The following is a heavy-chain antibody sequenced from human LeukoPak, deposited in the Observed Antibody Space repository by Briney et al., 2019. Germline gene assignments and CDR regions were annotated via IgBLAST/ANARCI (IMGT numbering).Heavy chain of an antibody. V-gene: IGHV3-30*02. Sequence: PGGSLRLSCAASGFTFSSYGMHWVRQAPGKGLEWVAFIRYDGSNEYYADSVKGRFTISRDNSKNTLYLQMNSLRAEDTAVYYCAKDLILGWDIVVVPAAAPFDYWGQGTLVTVSS. CDR1: GFTFSSYG. J-gene: IGHJ4*02. D-gene: IGHD2-2*01. CDR3: AKDLILGWDIVVVPAAAPFDY. CDR2: IRYDGSNE.